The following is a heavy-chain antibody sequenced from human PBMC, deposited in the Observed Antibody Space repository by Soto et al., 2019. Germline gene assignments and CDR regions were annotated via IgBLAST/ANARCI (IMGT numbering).Heavy chain of an antibody. V-gene: IGHV3-15*01. CDR2: IKSKTDGGTT. J-gene: IGHJ3*01. CDR3: TTGDYYDSSGYYYEGAFDL. Sequence: PGGSLRLSCAASGFTFSNAWMSWVRQAPGKGLEWVGRIKSKTDGGTTDYAAPVKGRFTISRDDSKNTLYLQMNSLKTEDTAVYYCTTGDYYDSSGYYYEGAFDLWGQGTMVTVSS. D-gene: IGHD3-22*01. CDR1: GFTFSNAW.